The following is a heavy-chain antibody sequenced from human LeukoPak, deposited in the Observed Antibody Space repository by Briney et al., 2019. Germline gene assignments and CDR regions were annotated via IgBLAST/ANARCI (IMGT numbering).Heavy chain of an antibody. CDR2: INPDSGGT. CDR3: VRDSGRFGELSRLFDY. D-gene: IGHD3-10*01. J-gene: IGHJ4*02. V-gene: IGHV1-2*02. CDR1: GYTFTGYY. Sequence: GASVKVSCKASGYTFTGYYMHWVRQAPGQGLGWMGWINPDSGGTNYAQRFQGRVTMTRDTSISTAYMELSRLRSDDTAVYYCVRDSGRFGELSRLFDYWGQGTLVAVSS.